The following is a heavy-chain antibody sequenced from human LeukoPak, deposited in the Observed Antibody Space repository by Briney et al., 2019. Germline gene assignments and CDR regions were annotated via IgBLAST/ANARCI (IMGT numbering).Heavy chain of an antibody. CDR1: GGPISDFY. CDR3: ARGEMATISIDY. V-gene: IGHV4-59*01. CDR2: IFYSGNT. D-gene: IGHD5-24*01. J-gene: IGHJ4*02. Sequence: PSETLSLTCTVSGGPISDFYWSWIRQSPEKGLEWIGNIFYSGNTNYNPSLRSRVTISVDTSKKQFSLRLTSVTAADTAVYYCARGEMATISIDYWGQGTLVTVSS.